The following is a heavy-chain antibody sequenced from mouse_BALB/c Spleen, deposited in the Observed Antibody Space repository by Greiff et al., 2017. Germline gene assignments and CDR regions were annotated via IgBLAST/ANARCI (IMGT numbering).Heavy chain of an antibody. V-gene: IGHV5-12-2*01. J-gene: IGHJ3*01. CDR1: GFTFSSYT. Sequence: EVKLMESGGGLVQPGGSLKLSCAASGFTFSSYTMSWVRQTPEKRLEWVAYISNGGGSTYYPDTVKGRFTISRDNAKNTLYLQMSSLKSEDTAMYYCARPHHYYGSSYAWFAYWGQGTLVTVSA. CDR3: ARPHHYYGSSYAWFAY. D-gene: IGHD1-1*01. CDR2: ISNGGGST.